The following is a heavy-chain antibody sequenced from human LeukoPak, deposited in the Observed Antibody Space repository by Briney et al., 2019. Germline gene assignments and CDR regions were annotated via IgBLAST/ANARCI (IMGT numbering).Heavy chain of an antibody. D-gene: IGHD7-27*01. CDR1: GYTFTSYG. V-gene: IGHV1-18*01. J-gene: IGHJ6*02. Sequence: ASVKVSCKASGYTFTSYGINWVRQAPGQGLEWMGWISAYNGNTNYAQKLQGRVTMTTDTSTSTAYMELRSLRSDDTAVYYCAKENWAPPYYYFGMDVWGLGTTVTVSS. CDR2: ISAYNGNT. CDR3: AKENWAPPYYYFGMDV.